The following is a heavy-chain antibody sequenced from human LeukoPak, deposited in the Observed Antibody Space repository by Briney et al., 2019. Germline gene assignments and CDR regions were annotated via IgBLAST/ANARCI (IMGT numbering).Heavy chain of an antibody. D-gene: IGHD1-26*01. V-gene: IGHV3-49*04. J-gene: IGHJ6*03. Sequence: GGSLRLSCTASGFTFGDYAMSWVRQAPGKGLEWVGFIRSKAYGGTTEYAASVKGRFTISRDDSKSIAYLQMNGLKTEDTAVYYCTREGGGSYFGYYYYMDVWGEGTTVTVSS. CDR3: TREGGGSYFGYYYYMDV. CDR2: IRSKAYGGTT. CDR1: GFTFGDYA.